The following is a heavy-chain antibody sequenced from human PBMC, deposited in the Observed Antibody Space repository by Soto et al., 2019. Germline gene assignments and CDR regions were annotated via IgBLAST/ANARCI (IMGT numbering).Heavy chain of an antibody. J-gene: IGHJ4*02. D-gene: IGHD3-10*01. CDR1: GFTFSSYG. V-gene: IGHV3-30*18. Sequence: QVQLVESGGGVVQPGRSLRLSCAASGFTFSSYGMHWVRQAPGKGLEWVAVISYDGSNKYYADSVKGRFTISRDNSKNTLSLQMNSLRAEDTAVYYCAKDDTWFGELLSQGSDYWGQGTLVTVSS. CDR2: ISYDGSNK. CDR3: AKDDTWFGELLSQGSDY.